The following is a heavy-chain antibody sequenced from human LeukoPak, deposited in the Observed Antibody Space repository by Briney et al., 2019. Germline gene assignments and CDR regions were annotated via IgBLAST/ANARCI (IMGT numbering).Heavy chain of an antibody. CDR3: ASRVGALDY. V-gene: IGHV3-48*01. Sequence: GGSLRLSCAASEFTFSSYSMNWVRPAPGKGLEWISYISSSSSAIFYADSVKGRFTISRDNAKNSLYLQMSSLRAEDTAVYYCASRVGALDYWGQGTLVTVSS. CDR2: ISSSSSAI. J-gene: IGHJ4*02. CDR1: EFTFSSYS. D-gene: IGHD1-26*01.